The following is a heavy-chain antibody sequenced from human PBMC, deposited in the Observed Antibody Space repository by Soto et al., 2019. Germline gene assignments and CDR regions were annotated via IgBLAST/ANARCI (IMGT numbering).Heavy chain of an antibody. CDR1: GGTFSSHV. CDR3: ARELEFRDGNISHLDY. CDR2: IMPIIGTA. Sequence: QVQLVQSGAEVKKPGSSVKVSCKASGGTFSSHVFNWVRQAPGQGLEWMGGIMPIIGTANYGQKFHGRVTITADESTSTAYMELSSLRSEDTAVYYCARELEFRDGNISHLDYWGQGTLVTVSS. J-gene: IGHJ4*02. V-gene: IGHV1-69*01. D-gene: IGHD3-10*01.